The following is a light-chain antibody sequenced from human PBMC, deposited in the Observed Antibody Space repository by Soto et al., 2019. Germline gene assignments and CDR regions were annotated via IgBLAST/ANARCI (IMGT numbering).Light chain of an antibody. CDR2: EVS. Sequence: QSALTQPPSASGSPGQSVTIPCTGTSSDVGGYNYVSWYQQHPGKAPKHRIYEVSKRPTGVPDRFSGYKSGNTAALAVSGLQAEYEADYYCRSSARSNNLVFGRGTKLTVL. CDR3: RSSARSNNLV. J-gene: IGLJ2*01. CDR1: SSDVGGYNY. V-gene: IGLV2-8*01.